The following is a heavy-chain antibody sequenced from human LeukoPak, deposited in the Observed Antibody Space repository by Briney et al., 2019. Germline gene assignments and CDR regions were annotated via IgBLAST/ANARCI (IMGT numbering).Heavy chain of an antibody. J-gene: IGHJ3*02. CDR3: ARGQVARAAFDI. CDR1: GYSISNGYY. CDR2: LYHSDSA. Sequence: PSETLSLTCAVSGYSISNGYYWVWIRQPPGRGLEWIGSLYHSDSAYYNTSLRSRVSMSVDTSKNQFSLTLSFVTAADTAVYYCARGQVARAAFDIWGQGTMVTVSS. D-gene: IGHD2-15*01. V-gene: IGHV4-38-2*01.